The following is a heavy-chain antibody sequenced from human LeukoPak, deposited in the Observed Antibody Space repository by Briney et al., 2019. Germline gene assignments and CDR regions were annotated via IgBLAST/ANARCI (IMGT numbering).Heavy chain of an antibody. CDR3: AKDVGITMIVVVIPPDSYGMDV. CDR1: GFTFSSYA. D-gene: IGHD3-22*01. CDR2: ISGSGGST. J-gene: IGHJ6*02. V-gene: IGHV3-23*01. Sequence: GGSLRLSCAASGFTFSSYAMSWVRQAPGKGLEWVSAISGSGGSTYYADSVKGRFTISRDNSKNTPYLQMNSLRAEDTAVYYCAKDVGITMIVVVIPPDSYGMDVWGQGTTVTVSS.